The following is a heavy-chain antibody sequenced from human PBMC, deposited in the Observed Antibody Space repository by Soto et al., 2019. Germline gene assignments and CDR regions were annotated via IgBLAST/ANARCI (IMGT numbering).Heavy chain of an antibody. CDR2: VFYGGT. J-gene: IGHJ4*02. Sequence: PSATLSITCSVSGRSMSSNYWSWIRQSPDKGLEWLGYVFYGGTDYNPSLGGRVSMSVETSKSQFSLKLTSVTVADTAVYYCASYRGALYFESWGPGILVTVSS. CDR1: GRSMSSNY. D-gene: IGHD3-16*01. CDR3: ASYRGALYFES. V-gene: IGHV4-59*01.